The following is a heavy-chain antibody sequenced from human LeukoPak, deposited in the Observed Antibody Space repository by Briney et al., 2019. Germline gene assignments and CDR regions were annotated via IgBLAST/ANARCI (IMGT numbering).Heavy chain of an antibody. V-gene: IGHV3-21*01. D-gene: IGHD4-17*01. Sequence: NPGRSLRLSCAASGFTFSSYGMNWVRQAPGKGLEWVSSISSSSSYIYYADSVKGRFTISRDNAKNSLYLQMNSLRAEDTAVYYCARESYGDEVVFDYWGQGTLVTVSS. CDR3: ARESYGDEVVFDY. CDR1: GFTFSSYG. CDR2: ISSSSSYI. J-gene: IGHJ4*02.